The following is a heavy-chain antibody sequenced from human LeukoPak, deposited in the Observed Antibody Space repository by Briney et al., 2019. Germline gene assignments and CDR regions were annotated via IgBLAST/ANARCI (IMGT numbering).Heavy chain of an antibody. CDR3: ARDLRSYYDSSGYPGAD. Sequence: SVKVSCKASGGTFSSYAISWVRQAPGQGLEWMGGIIPIFGAANYAQKFQGRVTITADESTSTAYMELSSLRSEDTAVYYCARDLRSYYDSSGYPGADWGQGTLVTVSS. CDR1: GGTFSSYA. D-gene: IGHD3-22*01. V-gene: IGHV1-69*13. CDR2: IIPIFGAA. J-gene: IGHJ4*02.